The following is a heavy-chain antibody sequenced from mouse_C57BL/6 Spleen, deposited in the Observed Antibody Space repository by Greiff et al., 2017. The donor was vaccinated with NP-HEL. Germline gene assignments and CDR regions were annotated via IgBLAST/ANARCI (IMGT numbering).Heavy chain of an antibody. D-gene: IGHD2-4*01. CDR3: AREDYDYDGLAMDY. J-gene: IGHJ4*01. Sequence: EVKLQESGPGLVKPSQSLSLTCSVTGYSITSGYYWNWIRQFPGNKLEWMGYISYDGSNNYNPSLKNRISITRDTSKNQFFLKLNSVTTEDTATYYCAREDYDYDGLAMDYWGQGTSVTVSS. CDR2: ISYDGSN. CDR1: GYSITSGYY. V-gene: IGHV3-6*01.